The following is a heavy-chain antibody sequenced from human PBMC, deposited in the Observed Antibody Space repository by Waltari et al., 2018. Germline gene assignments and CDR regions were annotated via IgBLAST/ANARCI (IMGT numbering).Heavy chain of an antibody. J-gene: IGHJ4*02. CDR2: IYYSGST. CDR1: GGSISSYY. CDR3: ARVTGYSSSWVDY. D-gene: IGHD6-13*01. Sequence: QVQLQESGPGLVKPSETLSLTCTVSGGSISSYYWSWIRQPPGKGLEWIGYIYYSGSTNYNPSLKSRVTISVDTSKNQFSRKLSSVTAADTAVYYCARVTGYSSSWVDYWGQGTLVTVSS. V-gene: IGHV4-59*01.